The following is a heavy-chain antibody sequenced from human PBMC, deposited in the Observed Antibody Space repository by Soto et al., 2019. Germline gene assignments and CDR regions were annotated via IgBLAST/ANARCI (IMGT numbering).Heavy chain of an antibody. CDR3: AREGSYYYGSGSYHNWFDP. Sequence: PSETLSLTCAVYCGSFSGYYWSWIRQPPGKGLEWIGEINHSGSTNYNPSLKSRVTISVDTSKNQFSLKLSSVTAADTAVYYCAREGSYYYGSGSYHNWFDPWGQGTLVTVSS. V-gene: IGHV4-34*01. CDR2: INHSGST. D-gene: IGHD3-10*01. CDR1: CGSFSGYY. J-gene: IGHJ5*02.